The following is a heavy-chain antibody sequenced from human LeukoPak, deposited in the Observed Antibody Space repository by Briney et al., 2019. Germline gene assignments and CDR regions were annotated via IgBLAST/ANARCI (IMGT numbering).Heavy chain of an antibody. V-gene: IGHV3-74*01. Sequence: PGGSLRLSCAASGFTFSSYWMHWVRQAPGKGLIWVSRINNDGSTTNYADSVKGRFSISRDNAKNTLYLQMNSLRAEDTAIYYCVRSSGGYWGQGTLVTVS. D-gene: IGHD3-10*01. CDR2: INNDGSTT. J-gene: IGHJ4*02. CDR1: GFTFSSYW. CDR3: VRSSGGY.